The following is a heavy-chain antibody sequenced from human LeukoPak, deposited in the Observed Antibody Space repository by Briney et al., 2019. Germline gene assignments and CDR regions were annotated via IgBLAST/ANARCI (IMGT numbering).Heavy chain of an antibody. J-gene: IGHJ6*04. Sequence: GGSLRLSCAASGFTFSSYEMNWVRQAPGKGLEWVANIKQDGSEKYYVDSVKGRFTISRDNAKNSLYLQMNSLRAEDTAVYHCAELGITMIGGVWGKGTTVTISS. CDR1: GFTFSSYE. D-gene: IGHD3-10*02. CDR2: IKQDGSEK. CDR3: AELGITMIGGV. V-gene: IGHV3-7*01.